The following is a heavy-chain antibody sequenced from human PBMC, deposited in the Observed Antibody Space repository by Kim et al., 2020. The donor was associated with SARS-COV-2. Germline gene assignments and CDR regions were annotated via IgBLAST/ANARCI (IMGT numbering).Heavy chain of an antibody. CDR2: ST. J-gene: IGHJ4*02. CDR3: AAGIAAAGI. Sequence: STYYADSVKGRFTISRDNSKNTLYLQMNSLRAEDTAVYYCAAGIAAAGIWGQGTLVTVSS. D-gene: IGHD6-13*01. V-gene: IGHV3-23*01.